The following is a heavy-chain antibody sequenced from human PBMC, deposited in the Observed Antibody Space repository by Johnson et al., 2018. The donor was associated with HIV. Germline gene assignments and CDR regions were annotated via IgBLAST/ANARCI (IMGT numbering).Heavy chain of an antibody. J-gene: IGHJ3*02. CDR1: GFTFDDYA. CDR2: INWSGGST. CDR3: ARGEEAYCGGDCYSGAFDI. D-gene: IGHD2-21*01. V-gene: IGHV3-20*04. Sequence: VQLVESGGGVVRPGGSLRLSCAASGFTFDDYAMSWVRQAPGKGLEWVSGINWSGGSTRYADSVKGRFTISRDNAKNSLYLQMNSLRAEDTALYYCARGEEAYCGGDCYSGAFDIGGQGTMVTVSS.